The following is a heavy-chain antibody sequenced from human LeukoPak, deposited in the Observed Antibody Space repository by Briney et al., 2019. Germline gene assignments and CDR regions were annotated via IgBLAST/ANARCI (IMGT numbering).Heavy chain of an antibody. CDR1: GSSFSRYW. D-gene: IGHD3-22*01. Sequence: TGGSLRLSCAASGSSFSRYWMHWVRQAPGKGLVWVSRINSDGRRTNHAHSVRGRFTISRDNAKNTVYLQMNSLRTEDTAVYYCAREVGDYYDSSGSFDYWGQGTLVTVPS. J-gene: IGHJ4*02. V-gene: IGHV3-74*01. CDR3: AREVGDYYDSSGSFDY. CDR2: INSDGRRT.